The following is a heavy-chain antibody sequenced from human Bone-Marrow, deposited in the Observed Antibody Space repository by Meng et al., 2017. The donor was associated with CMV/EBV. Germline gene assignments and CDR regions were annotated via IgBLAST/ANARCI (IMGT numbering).Heavy chain of an antibody. CDR1: GYIFSSQG. D-gene: IGHD4-11*01. J-gene: IGHJ4*02. V-gene: IGHV1-18*01. CDR2: ISAYNGNT. CDR3: ARDTVLDY. Sequence: VQSGSGVKRLGASVNGSCQAFGYIFSSQGITWVGLAPGQGLEWMGWISAYNGNTNYAQKLQGRVTMNTETSTSKGYMELRSVSYDDTAVYYCARDTVLDYWGQGTLVTVSS.